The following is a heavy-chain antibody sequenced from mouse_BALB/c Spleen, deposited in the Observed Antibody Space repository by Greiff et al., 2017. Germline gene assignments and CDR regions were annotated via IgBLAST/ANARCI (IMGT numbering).Heavy chain of an antibody. D-gene: IGHD2-4*01. CDR3: ARLRKDYPYFDY. CDR1: GYTFTSYT. Sequence: QVQLQQSGAELARPGASVKMSCKASGYTFTSYTMHWVKQRPGQGLEWIGYINPSSGYTNYNQKFKDKATLTADKSSSTAYMQLSSLTSEDSAVYYCARLRKDYPYFDYWGQGTTLTVSS. V-gene: IGHV1-4*01. J-gene: IGHJ2*01. CDR2: INPSSGYT.